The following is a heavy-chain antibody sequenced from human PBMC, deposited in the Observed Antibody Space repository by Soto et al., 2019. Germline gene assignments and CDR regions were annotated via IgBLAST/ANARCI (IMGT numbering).Heavy chain of an antibody. V-gene: IGHV5-51*01. D-gene: IGHD3-16*02. CDR2: IYPGDSDI. J-gene: IGHJ3*02. Sequence: PGEPLKISCKGSGYSFTSYWIGWVRQMPGKGLEWMGIIYPGDSDITYSPSFQGQVTNSADKSISTAYLQWSSLKASDTAMYYCARADYDYVWGSYRFRAFDIWGQGTMVTVSS. CDR3: ARADYDYVWGSYRFRAFDI. CDR1: GYSFTSYW.